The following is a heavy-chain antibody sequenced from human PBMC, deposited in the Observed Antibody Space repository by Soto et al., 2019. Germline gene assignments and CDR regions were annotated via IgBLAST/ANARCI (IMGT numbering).Heavy chain of an antibody. D-gene: IGHD1-26*01. J-gene: IGHJ4*02. CDR1: GFTFSSYC. V-gene: IGHV3-33*01. Sequence: GSLRLSCAASGFTFSSYCMHWVRQAPGKGLEWVAVIWYDGSNKYYADSVKGRFTISRDNSKNTLYLQMNSLRAEDTAVYYCARDRVFAGATPEYYFDYWGQGTLVTVSS. CDR2: IWYDGSNK. CDR3: ARDRVFAGATPEYYFDY.